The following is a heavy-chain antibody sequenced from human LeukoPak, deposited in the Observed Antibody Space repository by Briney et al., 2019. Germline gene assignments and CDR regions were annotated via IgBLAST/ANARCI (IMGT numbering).Heavy chain of an antibody. CDR2: INPNSGGT. Sequence: ASVKVSCKASGYTFIGYYMHWVRQAPGQGLEWMGWINPNSGGTNYAQKFQGRVTMTRNTSISTAYMELSSLRSEDTAVYYCAKYCSGGSCYFDYYYGMDVWGQGTTVTVSS. V-gene: IGHV1-2*02. J-gene: IGHJ6*02. D-gene: IGHD2-15*01. CDR3: AKYCSGGSCYFDYYYGMDV. CDR1: GYTFIGYY.